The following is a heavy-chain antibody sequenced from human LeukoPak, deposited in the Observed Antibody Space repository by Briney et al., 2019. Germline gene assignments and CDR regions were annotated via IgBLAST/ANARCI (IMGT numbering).Heavy chain of an antibody. CDR3: AKDYRYCSSTSCYTDFDY. CDR2: IKSKTDGGTT. D-gene: IGHD2-2*02. CDR1: GFTFSNAW. J-gene: IGHJ4*02. V-gene: IGHV3-15*01. Sequence: SGRSLRLSCAASGFTFSNAWMSWVRQAPGKGLEWVGRIKSKTDGGTTDYAAPVKGRFTISRDDSKNTLYLQMNSLRAEDTAVYYCAKDYRYCSSTSCYTDFDYWGQGTLVTVSS.